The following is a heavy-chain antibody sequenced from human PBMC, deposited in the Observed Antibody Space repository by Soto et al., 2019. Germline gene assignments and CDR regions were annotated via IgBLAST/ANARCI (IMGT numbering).Heavy chain of an antibody. V-gene: IGHV1-18*01. CDR3: ARDFLTQFPSSYYYYGMDV. CDR2: ISAYNGNT. CDR1: GYTFTSYG. Sequence: GASVKVSCKASGYTFTSYGISWVRQAPGQGLEWMGWISAYNGNTNYAQKLQGRVTMTTDTSTSTAYMELRSLRSDDTAVYYCARDFLTQFPSSYYYYGMDVWGQGTTVTVSS. J-gene: IGHJ6*02.